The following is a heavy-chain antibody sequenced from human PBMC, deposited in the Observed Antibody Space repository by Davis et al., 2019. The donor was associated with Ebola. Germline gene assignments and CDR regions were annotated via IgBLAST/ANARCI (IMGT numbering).Heavy chain of an antibody. Sequence: RGSLRPSCAASGFTFSSYSMNWVRQAPGQGLEWVSSISSSGSTIYYADSVKGRFTISRDNAKNSLYLQMNSLRAEDTAVYYCASGSDDFWSGYLDHWGQGTLVTVSS. V-gene: IGHV3-21*04. CDR1: GFTFSSYS. D-gene: IGHD3-3*01. CDR3: ASGSDDFWSGYLDH. CDR2: ISSSGSTI. J-gene: IGHJ4*02.